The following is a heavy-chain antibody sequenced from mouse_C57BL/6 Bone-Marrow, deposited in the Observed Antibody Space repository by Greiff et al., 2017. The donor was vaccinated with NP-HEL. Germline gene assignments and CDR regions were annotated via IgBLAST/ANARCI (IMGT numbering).Heavy chain of an antibody. D-gene: IGHD2-1*01. CDR2: IRSKSNNYAT. CDR3: VRDGRNYLFAY. CDR1: GFSFNTYA. Sequence: EVQRVESGGGLVQPKGSLKLSCAASGFSFNTYAMNWVRQAPGKGLEWVARIRSKSNNYATYYADSVKDRFTISRDDSESMLYLQMNNLKTEDTAMYYCVRDGRNYLFAYGGQGTLVTVSA. V-gene: IGHV10-1*01. J-gene: IGHJ3*01.